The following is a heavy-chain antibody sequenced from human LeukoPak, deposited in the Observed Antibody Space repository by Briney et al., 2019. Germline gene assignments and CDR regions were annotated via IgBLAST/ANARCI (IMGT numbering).Heavy chain of an antibody. V-gene: IGHV3-7*03. J-gene: IGHJ4*02. CDR1: GFAVSNYW. CDR2: IKEDGSEK. D-gene: IGHD3-10*01. CDR3: TSKICYGSGSCLDY. Sequence: GGSLRLSCAASGFAVSNYWMSWVRQAPGKGLECVANIKEDGSEKYYVDSVKGRFTISRDDSKNTAYLQMNSLKTEDTAVYYCTSKICYGSGSCLDYWGQGTLVTVSS.